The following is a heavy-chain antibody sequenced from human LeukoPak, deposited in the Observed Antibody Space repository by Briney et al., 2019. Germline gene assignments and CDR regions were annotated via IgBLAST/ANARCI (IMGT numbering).Heavy chain of an antibody. D-gene: IGHD1-1*01. Sequence: ASVKVSCKASGYTFTGYYMHWVRQAPGQRLEWMGWINPTTGGTNYAQKFRGRVTMTRETSISTAYMDLTRLTYDDTALYYCARGDWNGDYWGQGTLVTVSS. CDR1: GYTFTGYY. J-gene: IGHJ4*02. V-gene: IGHV1-2*02. CDR2: INPTTGGT. CDR3: ARGDWNGDY.